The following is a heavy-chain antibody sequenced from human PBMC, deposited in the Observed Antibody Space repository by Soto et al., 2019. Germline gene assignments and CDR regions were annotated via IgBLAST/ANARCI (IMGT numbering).Heavy chain of an antibody. CDR2: IYYSGST. V-gene: IGHV4-61*08. D-gene: IGHD3-10*01. J-gene: IGHJ3*02. CDR1: GFSFSTTGVG. Sequence: SGPTLVNPTQTLTLTCTFSGFSFSTTGVGVGWIRQPPGKALEWIGYIYYSGSTNYNPSLKSRVTISVDTSKNQFSLKLSSVTAADTAVYYCARVWGGAFDIWGQGTMGTVSS. CDR3: ARVWGGAFDI.